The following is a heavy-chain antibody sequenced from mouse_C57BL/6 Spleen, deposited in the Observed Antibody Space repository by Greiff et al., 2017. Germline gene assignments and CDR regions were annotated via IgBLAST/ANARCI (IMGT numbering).Heavy chain of an antibody. CDR1: GYTFTSYW. CDR2: IHPNSGST. Sequence: VQLKQPGAELVKPGASVKLSCKASGYTFTSYWMHWVKQRPGQGLEWIGMIHPNSGSTNYNEKFKSKATLTVDKSSSTAYMQLSSLTSEDSAVYYCASFWGYDGYCYAMDYWGQGTSVTVSS. V-gene: IGHV1-64*01. J-gene: IGHJ4*01. D-gene: IGHD2-3*01. CDR3: ASFWGYDGYCYAMDY.